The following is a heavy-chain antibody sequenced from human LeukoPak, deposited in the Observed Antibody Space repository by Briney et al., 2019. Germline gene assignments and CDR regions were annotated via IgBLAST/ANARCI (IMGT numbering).Heavy chain of an antibody. D-gene: IGHD6-13*01. CDR3: ARETLLSSSWPLNYYYCGMDV. J-gene: IGHJ6*02. CDR2: ISAYNGNT. V-gene: IGHV1-18*01. Sequence: GASVKVSCKASGYTFGTSSISWVRQAPGERLEWMGWISAYNGNTNYAQKLQGRVTMTTDTSTSTAYMVLRSLRSDDTAVYYCARETLLSSSWPLNYYYCGMDVWGQGSTVTVSS. CDR1: GYTFGTSS.